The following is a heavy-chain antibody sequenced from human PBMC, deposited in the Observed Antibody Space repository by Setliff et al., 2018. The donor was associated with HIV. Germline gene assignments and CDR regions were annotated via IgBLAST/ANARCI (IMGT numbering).Heavy chain of an antibody. CDR3: ARAGITIFWNAFDM. V-gene: IGHV4-59*01. CDR2: IYYSGST. CDR1: GGSISSYY. D-gene: IGHD3-9*01. Sequence: PSETLSLTCTVSGGSISSYYWSWIRQPPGKGLEWIGYIYYSGSTNYNPSLKSRVTISVDTSKNQFSLKLGSVTAADTAVYYCARAGITIFWNAFDMWGQGTMVTVSS. J-gene: IGHJ3*02.